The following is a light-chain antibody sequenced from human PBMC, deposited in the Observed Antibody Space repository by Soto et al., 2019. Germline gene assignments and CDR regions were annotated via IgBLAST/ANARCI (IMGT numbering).Light chain of an antibody. CDR1: QSASNY. CDR2: DAS. J-gene: IGKJ4*01. V-gene: IGKV3-11*01. CDR3: QQRGNRPPLT. Sequence: ELVLTQSPASLSLSPGEIWTLCSPASQSASNYLAWYQQKPGQAPRLLIFDASNRATGIPARFSGSGSGTDFTLTISSLQSEDFAVYYCQQRGNRPPLTFGGGTKVDI.